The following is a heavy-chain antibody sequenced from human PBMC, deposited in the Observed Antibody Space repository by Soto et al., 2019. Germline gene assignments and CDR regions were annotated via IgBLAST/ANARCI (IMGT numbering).Heavy chain of an antibody. CDR1: GFTFSSYG. Sequence: GGSLRLSCAASGFTFSSYGMHWVRQAPGKGLEWVAVIWYDGSNKYYADSVKGRFTISRDNSKNTLYLQMNSLRAEDTAVYYCARDRIEGSGWYHPREEYFDYWGQGTLVTVSS. CDR2: IWYDGSNK. CDR3: ARDRIEGSGWYHPREEYFDY. V-gene: IGHV3-33*01. D-gene: IGHD6-19*01. J-gene: IGHJ4*02.